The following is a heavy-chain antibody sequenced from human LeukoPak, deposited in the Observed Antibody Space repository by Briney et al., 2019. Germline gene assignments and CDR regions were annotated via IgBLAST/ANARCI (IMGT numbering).Heavy chain of an antibody. V-gene: IGHV3-23*01. Sequence: GGSLRLSCAASGFTFSSYSMNWVRQAPGKGLEWVSAISGSGDSTYYADSVKGRFTISRDNSKNTLYLQMNSLRAEDTAVYYCAKGGGWLYYFDYWGQGTLVTVSS. D-gene: IGHD6-19*01. CDR3: AKGGGWLYYFDY. CDR2: ISGSGDST. J-gene: IGHJ4*02. CDR1: GFTFSSYS.